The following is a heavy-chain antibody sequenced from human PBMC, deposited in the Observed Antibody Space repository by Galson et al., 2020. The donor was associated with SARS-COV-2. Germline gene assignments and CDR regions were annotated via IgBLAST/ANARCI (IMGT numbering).Heavy chain of an antibody. D-gene: IGHD2-15*01. CDR2: ISGSSSTI. CDR3: ARVDCSGGTCYLDY. Sequence: GESLKISCAVSGFTFSGYSMNWVRQAPGKGLEWVSYISGSSSTIYYADSVKGRFTISRDSANNSLYLQMNSLRDEDTAVYYCARVDCSGGTCYLDYWGQGTLVTVST. CDR1: GFTFSGYS. J-gene: IGHJ4*02. V-gene: IGHV3-48*02.